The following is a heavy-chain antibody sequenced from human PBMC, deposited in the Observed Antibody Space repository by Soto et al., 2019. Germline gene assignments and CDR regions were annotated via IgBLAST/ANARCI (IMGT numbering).Heavy chain of an antibody. D-gene: IGHD1-26*01. CDR3: ARALRGTYWGISFDY. J-gene: IGHJ4*02. CDR2: ISIGGTAI. V-gene: IGHV3-48*01. CDR1: GFTFRNYN. Sequence: GGSMRLSCAAAGFTFRNYNRNWVRQATGKGLEWVSHISIGGTAIDYADSVKGRFTISRDNAENSLYLQMNSLRAEDTAVYYCARALRGTYWGISFDYWGQGALVTVSS.